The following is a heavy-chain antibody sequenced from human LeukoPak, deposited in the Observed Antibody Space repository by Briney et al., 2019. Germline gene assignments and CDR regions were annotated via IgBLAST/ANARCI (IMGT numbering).Heavy chain of an antibody. V-gene: IGHV3-23*01. D-gene: IGHD3-10*01. CDR1: GFTFSSYS. CDR3: AKGLLWFGELGPYNWFDP. J-gene: IGHJ5*02. Sequence: GGSLRLSCAASGFTFSSYSMNWVRQAPGKGLEWVSAISGSGGSTYYADSVKGRFTISRDNSKNTLYLQMNSLRAEDTAVYYCAKGLLWFGELGPYNWFDPWGQGTLVTVSS. CDR2: ISGSGGST.